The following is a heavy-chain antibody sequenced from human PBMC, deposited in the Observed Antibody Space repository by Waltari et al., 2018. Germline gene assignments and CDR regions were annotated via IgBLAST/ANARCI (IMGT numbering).Heavy chain of an antibody. V-gene: IGHV3-15*01. CDR1: GFTFSYAC. Sequence: DVQLVESGGGLVKPGGSLRLSCAGSGFTFSYACMTWVRQGPGKGLEWVGRIKSKSDGWTTDYSAPVKGRFIISRDDSENTLYLQMNNVETEDTAVYYCSSDRVGQYNWNDSDFDYWGQGTLVTVSS. J-gene: IGHJ4*02. CDR2: IKSKSDGWTT. D-gene: IGHD1-20*01. CDR3: SSDRVGQYNWNDSDFDY.